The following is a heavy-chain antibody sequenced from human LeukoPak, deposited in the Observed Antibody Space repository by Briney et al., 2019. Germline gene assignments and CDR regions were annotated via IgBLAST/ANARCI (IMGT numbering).Heavy chain of an antibody. Sequence: SGGSLRLSCAASGFTFSTYSMNWVRQTPGKGLEWVSYISSSSSTIYYLDSVKGRFTISRDNAKNSLYLQMSSLRAEDTAVYYCARGLQGYYYESSGYKGYWGQGTLVTVSS. CDR1: GFTFSTYS. CDR2: ISSSSSTI. V-gene: IGHV3-48*01. J-gene: IGHJ4*02. CDR3: ARGLQGYYYESSGYKGY. D-gene: IGHD3-22*01.